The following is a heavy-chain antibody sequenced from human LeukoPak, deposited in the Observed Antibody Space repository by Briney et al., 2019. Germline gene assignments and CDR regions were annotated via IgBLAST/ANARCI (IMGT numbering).Heavy chain of an antibody. CDR1: GFTFSSYA. CDR3: AKDGFIGFIYYYYYMDV. J-gene: IGHJ6*03. CDR2: ISGSGGST. Sequence: PGGSLRLSCAASGFTFSSYAMSWVRQAPGKGLEWVSAISGSGGSTYYADSVKGRFIISRDNSKNTLYLQMNSLRAEDTAVYYCAKDGFIGFIYYYYYMDVWGKGTTVTVSS. V-gene: IGHV3-23*01. D-gene: IGHD5-12*01.